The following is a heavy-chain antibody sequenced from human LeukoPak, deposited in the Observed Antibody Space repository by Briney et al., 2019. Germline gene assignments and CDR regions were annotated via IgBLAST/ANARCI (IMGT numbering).Heavy chain of an antibody. J-gene: IGHJ4*02. V-gene: IGHV1-18*01. CDR2: ISAYNGNT. D-gene: IGHD6-19*01. CDR3: ARELGSGWPGDY. Sequence: ASVKVSCKASGYTFASYGISWVRQAPGQGLEWMGWISAYNGNTNYAQKLQGRVTMTTDTSTSTAYMKLRSLRSDDTAVYYCARELGSGWPGDYWGQGTLVTVSS. CDR1: GYTFASYG.